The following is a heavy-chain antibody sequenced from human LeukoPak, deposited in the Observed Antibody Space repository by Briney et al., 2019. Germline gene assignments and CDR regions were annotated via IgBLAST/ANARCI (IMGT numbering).Heavy chain of an antibody. CDR3: ARTPFLYCSGGSCYSDY. J-gene: IGHJ4*02. CDR2: ISAYNGNT. V-gene: IGHV1-18*01. D-gene: IGHD2-15*01. CDR1: GYTFSNFG. Sequence: ASVKVSCKASGYTFSNFGISWVRQAPGQGLEWMGWISAYNGNTQSVQKLQDRVTMTTDTSTSTAYMELRSLTSDDTAVYYCARTPFLYCSGGSCYSDYWGQGTLVTVSS.